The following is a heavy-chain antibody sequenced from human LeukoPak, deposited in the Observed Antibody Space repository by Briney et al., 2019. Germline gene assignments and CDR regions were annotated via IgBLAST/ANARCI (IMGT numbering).Heavy chain of an antibody. CDR2: ISSSGSPI. CDR1: GFTFSSYS. V-gene: IGHV3-48*02. J-gene: IGHJ4*02. Sequence: GGSLRLSCAASGFTFSSYSMNWVRQAPGKGLEWVSSISSSGSPIYYADSVKGRFTISRDNDKNSVYLQMNSLRDEDTAVYYCVRDPDALDYWGQGTLVTVSS. CDR3: VRDPDALDY.